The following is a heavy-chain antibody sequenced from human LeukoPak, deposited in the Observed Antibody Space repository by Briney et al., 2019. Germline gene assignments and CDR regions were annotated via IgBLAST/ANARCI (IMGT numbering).Heavy chain of an antibody. CDR3: ARWAGGMITFGGVPVSDNWFAP. Sequence: SETLSLTCTVSGGSISSYYWSWIRQPPGKGLEWIGYIYYIGSTNYNPSLKSRVTISVDTSKNQFSLKLSSVPAADTAVYYCARWAGGMITFGGVPVSDNWFAPWGQGTLVTVSS. D-gene: IGHD3-16*01. V-gene: IGHV4-59*01. CDR1: GGSISSYY. J-gene: IGHJ5*02. CDR2: IYYIGST.